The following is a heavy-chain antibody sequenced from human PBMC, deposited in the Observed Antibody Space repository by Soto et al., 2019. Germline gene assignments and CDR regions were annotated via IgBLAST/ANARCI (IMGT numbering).Heavy chain of an antibody. D-gene: IGHD4-17*01. CDR3: ARAYGDTDAFDI. CDR2: IYYSGST. Sequence: SETLSLTCTVSGGSISSYYWSWIRQPPGKGLEWIGYIYYSGSTNYNPSLKSRVTISVDTSKNQFSLKLSSVTAADTAVYYCARAYGDTDAFDIWGQGTMVTVSS. J-gene: IGHJ3*02. V-gene: IGHV4-59*01. CDR1: GGSISSYY.